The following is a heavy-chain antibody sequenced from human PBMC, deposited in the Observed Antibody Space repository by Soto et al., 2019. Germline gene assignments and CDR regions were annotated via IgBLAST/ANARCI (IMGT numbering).Heavy chain of an antibody. D-gene: IGHD6-19*01. J-gene: IGHJ5*02. CDR2: IYYSGST. V-gene: IGHV4-39*01. Sequence: TLSDTWCISSAATNMRTCFWGWVRQPAGKGLEWIGSIYYSGSTYYNPSLRSRVTISVDTSKNQFSLKLSSVTAADTAVFYCARHYSSGSRNWFDPWG. CDR3: ARHYSSGSRNWFDP. CDR1: SAATNMRTCF.